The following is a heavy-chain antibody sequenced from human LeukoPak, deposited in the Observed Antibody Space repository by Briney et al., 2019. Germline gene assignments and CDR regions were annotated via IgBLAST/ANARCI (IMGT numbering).Heavy chain of an antibody. Sequence: GASVKVSCKASGFTFTSSAMQWVRQARGQRLEWIGWIVVGSGNTNYAQKFQERVTATRDMSTSTAYMELSSLRSEDTAVYYCAATTVYGSGSYSRLDPWGQGTLVTVSS. D-gene: IGHD3-10*01. CDR3: AATTVYGSGSYSRLDP. J-gene: IGHJ5*02. V-gene: IGHV1-58*02. CDR1: GFTFTSSA. CDR2: IVVGSGNT.